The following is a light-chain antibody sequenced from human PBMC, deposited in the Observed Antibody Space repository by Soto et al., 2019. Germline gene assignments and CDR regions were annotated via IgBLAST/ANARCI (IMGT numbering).Light chain of an antibody. V-gene: IGKV1-5*03. CDR2: RAS. Sequence: DIQMTQSPSTLSASVGDRVTITCRASQRVSTWLAWYQQKPGKAPKLLIYRASSLESGVPSRFSGSGFGTEFTLTITSLQPDDFATYYCQQYNSYSTFGPATFGQGTKVDI. J-gene: IGKJ1*01. CDR1: QRVSTW. CDR3: QQYNSYSTFGPAT.